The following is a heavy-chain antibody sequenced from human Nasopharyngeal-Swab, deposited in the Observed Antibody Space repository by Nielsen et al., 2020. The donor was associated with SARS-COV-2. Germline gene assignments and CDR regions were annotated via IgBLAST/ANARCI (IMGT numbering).Heavy chain of an antibody. J-gene: IGHJ4*02. D-gene: IGHD1-26*01. Sequence: GESLKISCAASGFTFSSYGMHWVRQAPGKGLEWVAVIWYDGTNKDYADSVKGRFTISRDNSKNTLYLQMNSLRAEDTAVYYCARAGIVGAPGDFDYWGQGTLVTVSS. CDR2: IWYDGTNK. CDR1: GFTFSSYG. V-gene: IGHV3-33*01. CDR3: ARAGIVGAPGDFDY.